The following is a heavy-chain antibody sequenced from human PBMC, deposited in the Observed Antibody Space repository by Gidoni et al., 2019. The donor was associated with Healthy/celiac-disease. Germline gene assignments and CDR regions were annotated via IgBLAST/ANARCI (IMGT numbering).Heavy chain of an antibody. V-gene: IGHV3-15*01. CDR3: TTDVWIQLWNVDY. CDR1: GFTFRHAW. Sequence: EVQLVESGGGLVKPGGSLRLSCAASGFTFRHAWMSWVRQAPGKGLEWVGRIKSKTDGGTTDYAAPVKGRFTISRDDSKNTLYLQMNSLKTEDTAVYYCTTDVWIQLWNVDYWGQGTLVTVSS. CDR2: IKSKTDGGTT. J-gene: IGHJ4*02. D-gene: IGHD5-18*01.